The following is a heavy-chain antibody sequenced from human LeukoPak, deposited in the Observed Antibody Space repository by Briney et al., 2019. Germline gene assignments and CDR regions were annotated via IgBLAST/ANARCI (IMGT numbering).Heavy chain of an antibody. CDR3: ARRRYYDYVWGSYRPRCYFDH. D-gene: IGHD3-16*02. CDR2: INHSGST. V-gene: IGHV4-34*01. CDR1: GGSFSGYY. J-gene: IGHJ4*02. Sequence: PSETLSLTCAVYGGSFSGYYWSWIRQPPGKGLEWIGEINHSGSTNYNPSLKSRVTISVDTSQNQFSLKLSSVTAADTAVYYCARRRYYDYVWGSYRPRCYFDHWGQGTLVTVSS.